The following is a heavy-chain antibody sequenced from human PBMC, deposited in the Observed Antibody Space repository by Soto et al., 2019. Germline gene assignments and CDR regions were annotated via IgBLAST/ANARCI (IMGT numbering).Heavy chain of an antibody. J-gene: IGHJ4*02. V-gene: IGHV1-24*01. CDR2: FDPEDGET. CDR1: GYTLTELS. D-gene: IGHD3-3*01. CDR3: ATVHHDFWSGYPMPYYFDY. Sequence: ASVKVSCKVSGYTLTELSMHWVRQAPGKGLEWMGGFDPEDGETIYAQKFQGRVTMTEDTSTDTAYMELSRLRSEVTAVYYCATVHHDFWSGYPMPYYFDYWGQGTLVTVSS.